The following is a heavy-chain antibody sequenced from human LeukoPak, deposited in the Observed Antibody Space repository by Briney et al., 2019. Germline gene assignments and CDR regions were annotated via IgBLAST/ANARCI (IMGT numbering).Heavy chain of an antibody. V-gene: IGHV4-34*01. J-gene: IGHJ5*02. CDR3: ARQQISFFGVVQNWFDP. D-gene: IGHD3-3*01. CDR2: INHSGSA. Sequence: SETLSLTCAVYGGFYRGHYWRWIRQRPGKGLEGIGDINHSGSANYNRSFKSRVTISIDASKNQFFLTLRSVTAADTAVYYCARQQISFFGVVQNWFDPWGQGTLVTVSS. CDR1: GGFYRGHY.